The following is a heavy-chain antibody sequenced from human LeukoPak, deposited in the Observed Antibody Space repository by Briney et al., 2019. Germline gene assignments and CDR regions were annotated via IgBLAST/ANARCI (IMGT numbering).Heavy chain of an antibody. D-gene: IGHD1-26*01. CDR2: IKSKTDGGTT. CDR3: TTWDYVDY. CDR1: GFTFSNAW. J-gene: IGHJ4*02. Sequence: GGSLRLSCAASGFTFSNAWMSWVRQAPGKGLEWVGRIKSKTDGGTTDYAAPVKGRFIISRDDSKDTLYLHMSSLKIEDTAVYYCTTWDYVDYWGQGTVVTVSS. V-gene: IGHV3-15*01.